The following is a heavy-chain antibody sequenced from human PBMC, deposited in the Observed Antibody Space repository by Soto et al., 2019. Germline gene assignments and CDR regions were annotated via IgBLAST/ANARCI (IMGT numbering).Heavy chain of an antibody. Sequence: PXXSLRLSCAASGFTFARYTMNWVLQAPGKGLEWVSYISSSSSTIYYADSVKGRFTISRDNAKNSLYLQMNSLRAEDTAVYYCARDLGSSWYPEYFQHWGQGTLVTVSS. J-gene: IGHJ1*01. CDR1: GFTFARYT. D-gene: IGHD6-13*01. V-gene: IGHV3-48*01. CDR2: ISSSSSTI. CDR3: ARDLGSSWYPEYFQH.